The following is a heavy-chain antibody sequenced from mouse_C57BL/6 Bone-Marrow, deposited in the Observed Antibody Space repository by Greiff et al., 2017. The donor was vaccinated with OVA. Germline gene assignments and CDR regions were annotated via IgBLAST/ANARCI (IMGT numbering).Heavy chain of an antibody. CDR3: TRPGDY. V-gene: IGHV1-15*01. CDR1: GYTFTDYE. Sequence: LVESGAELVRPGASVTLSCKASGYTFTDYEMHWVKQTPVHGLEWIGAIDPETGGTAYNQKFKGKAILTADKSSSTAYMELRSLTSEDSAVYYCTRPGDYWGQGTTLTVSS. CDR2: IDPETGGT. J-gene: IGHJ2*01.